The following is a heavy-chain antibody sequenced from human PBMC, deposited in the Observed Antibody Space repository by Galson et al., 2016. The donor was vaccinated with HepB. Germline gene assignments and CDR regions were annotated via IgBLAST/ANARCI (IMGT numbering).Heavy chain of an antibody. V-gene: IGHV4-4*02. CDR2: IYHTGTS. Sequence: ETLSLTCAVSGASINSSNWWTWVHQAPGKGLEWVGEIYHTGTSNNNPFLNSRFTLSIDTSRNEFALNLKSVNAADTAVYYCARAAIIPGARMVFDPWGQGTLVTVSS. CDR1: GASINSSNW. J-gene: IGHJ5*02. CDR3: ARAAIIPGARMVFDP. D-gene: IGHD2-2*01.